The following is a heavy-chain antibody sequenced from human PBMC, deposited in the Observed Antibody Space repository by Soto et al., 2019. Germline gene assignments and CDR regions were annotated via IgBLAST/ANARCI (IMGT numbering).Heavy chain of an antibody. CDR3: AREVVVVVAATGNNYYYYGMDV. D-gene: IGHD2-15*01. CDR1: GYTFTSYY. J-gene: IGHJ6*02. CDR2: INPSGGST. V-gene: IGHV1-46*01. Sequence: AASVKVSCKASGYTFTSYYMHWVRQAPGQGLEWMGIINPSGGSTSYAQKFQGRVTMTRDTSTSTVYMELSSLRSEDTAVYYCAREVVVVVAATGNNYYYYGMDVWGQGTTVTVSS.